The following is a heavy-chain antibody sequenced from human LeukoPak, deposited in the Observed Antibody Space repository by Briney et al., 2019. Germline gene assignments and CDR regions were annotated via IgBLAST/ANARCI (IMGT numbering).Heavy chain of an antibody. D-gene: IGHD2-15*01. CDR3: ARQGASSPCSGGSCYHY. Sequence: KIGESLKISCEGSGYSFASYWIGWVRQMPGKGLEWMGIIYPGDSDTRYSPSLQGQVTISADKSISTAYLQWSSLKASDTAMYYCARQGASSPCSGGSCYHYWGQGTLVTVSS. CDR2: IYPGDSDT. CDR1: GYSFASYW. J-gene: IGHJ4*02. V-gene: IGHV5-51*01.